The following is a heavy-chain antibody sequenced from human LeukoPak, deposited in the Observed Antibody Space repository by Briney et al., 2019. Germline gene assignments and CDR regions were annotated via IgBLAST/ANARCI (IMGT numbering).Heavy chain of an antibody. D-gene: IGHD6-13*01. V-gene: IGHV1-3*01. CDR1: GYTFTSYY. CDR2: INAGNGNT. Sequence: ASVKVSCKASGYTFTSYYIHWVRQAPGQRLEWMGWINAGNGNTKYSQKFQGRVTITRDTSASTAYMELSSLRSEDTAVYYCARTRSSTWHLLDYWGQGTLVTVSS. CDR3: ARTRSSTWHLLDY. J-gene: IGHJ4*02.